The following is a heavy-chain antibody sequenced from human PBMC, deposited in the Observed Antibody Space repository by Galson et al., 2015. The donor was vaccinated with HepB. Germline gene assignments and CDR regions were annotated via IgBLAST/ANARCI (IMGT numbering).Heavy chain of an antibody. J-gene: IGHJ5*02. CDR2: TYYRSKWYN. D-gene: IGHD2-15*01. Sequence: CAISGDSVSSNSAAWNWIRQSPSRGLEWLGRTYYRSKWYNDYAVSVKSRITINPDASKNQSSLKLSSVTAADTAVYYCARARLGYCSGGSCLNWFDPWGQGTLVTVSS. CDR3: ARARLGYCSGGSCLNWFDP. CDR1: GDSVSSNSAA. V-gene: IGHV6-1*01.